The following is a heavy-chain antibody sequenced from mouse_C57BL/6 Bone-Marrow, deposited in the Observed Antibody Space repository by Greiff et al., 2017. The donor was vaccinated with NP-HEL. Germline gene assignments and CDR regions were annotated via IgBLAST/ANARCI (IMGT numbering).Heavy chain of an antibody. CDR2: IHPSSGGT. Sequence: VQLQQPGTELVKPGASVKLSCKASGYTFTSYWMHWVKQRPGQGLEWIGNIHPSSGGTNYNEKFKSKATLTVDKSSSTAYMQLSSLTSEDAAVYDCARAGGLPLWAYWGQGTLVTVSA. CDR1: GYTFTSYW. D-gene: IGHD3-3*01. J-gene: IGHJ3*01. CDR3: ARAGGLPLWAY. V-gene: IGHV1-53*01.